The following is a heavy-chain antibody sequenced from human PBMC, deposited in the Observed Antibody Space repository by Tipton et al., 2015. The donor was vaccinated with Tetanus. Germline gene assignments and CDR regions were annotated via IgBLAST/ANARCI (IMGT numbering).Heavy chain of an antibody. CDR2: INHSGST. CDR1: GGSISSYY. D-gene: IGHD1-14*01. J-gene: IGHJ4*02. Sequence: TLSLTCTVSGGSISSYYWSWIRQPPGKGLEWIGEINHSGSTNYNPSLKSRVTISVDTSKNQFSLKLSSVTAADTAVYYCARARTRNDYWGQGTLVTVSS. V-gene: IGHV4-34*01. CDR3: ARARTRNDY.